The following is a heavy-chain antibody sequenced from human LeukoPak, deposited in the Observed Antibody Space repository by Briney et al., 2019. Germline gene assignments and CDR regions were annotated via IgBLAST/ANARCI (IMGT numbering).Heavy chain of an antibody. D-gene: IGHD2-2*01. CDR2: ISAYSGDT. CDR1: GYTFTSYG. J-gene: IGHJ4*02. CDR3: ARDYCSSTSCLFDY. Sequence: ASVKVSCKASGYTFTSYGISWVRQAPGQGLEWMGWISAYSGDTNYAQKLQGRVTMTTDTSTSTAYMELRSLRSDDTAVYYCARDYCSSTSCLFDYWGQGTLVTVSS. V-gene: IGHV1-18*01.